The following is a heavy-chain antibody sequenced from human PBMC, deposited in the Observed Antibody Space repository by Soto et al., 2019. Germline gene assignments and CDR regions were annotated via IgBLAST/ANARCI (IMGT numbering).Heavy chain of an antibody. CDR3: ARERYSGYGFFDY. Sequence: PSETLSLTCAVYGGSFSGYYWSWIRQPPGKGLEWIGEINHSGSTNYNPSLKSRVTISVDTSKNQFSLKLSSVTAADTAVYYCARERYSGYGFFDYWGQGTLVTVSS. CDR2: INHSGST. D-gene: IGHD5-12*01. CDR1: GGSFSGYY. V-gene: IGHV4-34*01. J-gene: IGHJ4*02.